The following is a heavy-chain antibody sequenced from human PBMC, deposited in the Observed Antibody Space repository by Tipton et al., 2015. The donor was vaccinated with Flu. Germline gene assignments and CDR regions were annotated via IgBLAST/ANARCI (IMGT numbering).Heavy chain of an antibody. J-gene: IGHJ6*03. D-gene: IGHD2-2*01. CDR3: ARDTRFVVPASYYYYYYMDV. V-gene: IGHV4-38-2*02. CDR2: IYHSGST. Sequence: TLSLTCAVSGYSISSGYYWGWIRQPPGKGLEWIGSIYHSGSTYYNPSLKSRVTISVDTSKNQFSLKLSSVTAADTAVYYCARDTRFVVPASYYYYYYMDVWGKGTTVTVSS. CDR1: GYSISSGYY.